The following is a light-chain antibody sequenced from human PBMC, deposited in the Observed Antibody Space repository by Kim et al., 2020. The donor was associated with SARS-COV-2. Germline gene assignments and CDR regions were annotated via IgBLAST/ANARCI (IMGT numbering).Light chain of an antibody. CDR2: DVS. CDR3: SSYTSSSTWV. V-gene: IGLV2-14*03. Sequence: GQSITISCTGTSSDVGGYNYVSWYQQHPGKAPKLMIYDVSNRPSGVSNRFSGSKSGNTASLTISGLQAEDEADYYCSSYTSSSTWVFGGGPQLTVL. J-gene: IGLJ3*02. CDR1: SSDVGGYNY.